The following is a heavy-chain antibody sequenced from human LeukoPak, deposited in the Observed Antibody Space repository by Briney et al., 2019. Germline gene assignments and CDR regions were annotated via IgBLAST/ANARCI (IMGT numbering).Heavy chain of an antibody. Sequence: GGSLRLSCAASGFTFSSYWMHWVRQVPGKGLVWVARINPGGSSITYADSAKGRFTISRDNAKNTLYLQMDGLRAEDTGVYYCARSNQADDYWGQGTLVTVSS. J-gene: IGHJ4*02. D-gene: IGHD1-14*01. V-gene: IGHV3-74*01. CDR3: ARSNQADDY. CDR1: GFTFSSYW. CDR2: INPGGSSI.